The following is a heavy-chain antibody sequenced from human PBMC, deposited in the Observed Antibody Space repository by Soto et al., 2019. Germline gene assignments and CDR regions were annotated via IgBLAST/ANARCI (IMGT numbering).Heavy chain of an antibody. CDR1: GVSITSAFYY. D-gene: IGHD6-13*01. CDR2: THYKGST. CDR3: VSHRAAAGTTWPHYYFDY. J-gene: IGHJ4*02. Sequence: QVQLQESGPGVVKPSETLSLTCIVSGVSITSAFYYWGWVRQTPGKGLEWIGRTHYKGSTYYNPSPYSRITPSVAASTSQSSLRLTSVTAAATPVYYCVSHRAAAGTTWPHYYFDYWGQGTLVTVSS. V-gene: IGHV4-39*01.